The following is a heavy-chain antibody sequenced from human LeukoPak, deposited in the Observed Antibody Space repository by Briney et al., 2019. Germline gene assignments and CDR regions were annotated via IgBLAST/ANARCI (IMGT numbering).Heavy chain of an antibody. J-gene: IGHJ3*01. V-gene: IGHV4-59*08. CDR1: GGSISNYY. CDR3: ARSYGDYITGAYAFDV. D-gene: IGHD4-17*01. CDR2: IYYSGST. Sequence: SETLSLTCTVSGGSISNYYWSWIRQPPAKGLEWIGYIYYSGSTNYNPSLKSRLTISVDTSKNQFSLKLSSVTAADTAVYYCARSYGDYITGAYAFDVWGQGTMVTVSS.